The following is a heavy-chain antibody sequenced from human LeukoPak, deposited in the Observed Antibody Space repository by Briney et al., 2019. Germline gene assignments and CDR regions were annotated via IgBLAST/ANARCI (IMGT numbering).Heavy chain of an antibody. CDR2: ISSSGTTI. D-gene: IGHD1-26*01. CDR3: ARELSGNYYDY. J-gene: IGHJ4*02. V-gene: IGHV3-48*04. CDR1: GFTFSSYA. Sequence: GGSLRLSCAASGFTFSSYAMSWVRQAPGKGLEWVSYISSSGTTIYYADSVKGRFTVSRDNAKNSLYLQMNSLRAEDTAVYYCARELSGNYYDYWGQGNLVTVSS.